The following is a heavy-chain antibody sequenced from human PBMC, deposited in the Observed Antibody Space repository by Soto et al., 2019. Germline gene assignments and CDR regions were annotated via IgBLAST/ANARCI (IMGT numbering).Heavy chain of an antibody. CDR1: GFNFGGYT. CDR3: PIAMTMGWSAQGY. CDR2: ISCSNTYI. J-gene: IGHJ4*01. Sequence: NPGGSLRLSCTGSGFNFGGYTIHWVRQAPGKGLEWVSPISCSNTYIFYADIVQGRFIISRDNTKNSVYLQINRLRTEDMALYYCPIAMTMGWSAQGYWGQGTPVTVSS. D-gene: IGHD3-10*01. V-gene: IGHV3-21*04.